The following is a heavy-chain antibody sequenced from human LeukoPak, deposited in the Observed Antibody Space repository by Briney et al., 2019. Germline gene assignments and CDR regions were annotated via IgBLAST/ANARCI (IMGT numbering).Heavy chain of an antibody. V-gene: IGHV3-23*01. J-gene: IGHJ4*02. Sequence: PGGSLRLSCVDSGLSLSNSAMTWVRQAPGEGLEWVSILTGDGTGTFYADSVKGRFSISRDISTNTLYLQMTSPGVDDTALYYCATVGGFCPSSNCYAYFDYWGQGSPVTVSS. CDR3: ATVGGFCPSSNCYAYFDY. D-gene: IGHD2-2*01. CDR1: GLSLSNSA. CDR2: LTGDGTGT.